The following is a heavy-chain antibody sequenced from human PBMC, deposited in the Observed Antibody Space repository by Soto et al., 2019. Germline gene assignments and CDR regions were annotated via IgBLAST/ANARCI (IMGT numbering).Heavy chain of an antibody. CDR3: ARVKGRTAPNY. J-gene: IGHJ4*02. CDR1: GFTFGDYW. Sequence: GGSLRVTCAASGFTFGDYWMTWVRQAPGKGLEWVANINQDGGGKFYVDSLKGRFTISRDNAKNSLYLQMNSLSAEDTAMYYCARVKGRTAPNYWGRGTLVTVSS. CDR2: INQDGGGK. V-gene: IGHV3-7*03. D-gene: IGHD1-26*01.